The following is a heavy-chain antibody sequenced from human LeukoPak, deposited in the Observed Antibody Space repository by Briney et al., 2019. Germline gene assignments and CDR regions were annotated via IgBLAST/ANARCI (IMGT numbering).Heavy chain of an antibody. CDR3: ARDSGYGVEYFQH. J-gene: IGHJ1*01. CDR2: INWNGGST. CDR1: GFTFSSYA. Sequence: GGSLRLSCAASGFTFSSYAMSWVRQAPGKGLEWVSGINWNGGSTGYADSVKGRFTISRDNAKNSLYLQMNSLRAEDTALYYCARDSGYGVEYFQHWGQGTLVTVSS. V-gene: IGHV3-20*04. D-gene: IGHD5-12*01.